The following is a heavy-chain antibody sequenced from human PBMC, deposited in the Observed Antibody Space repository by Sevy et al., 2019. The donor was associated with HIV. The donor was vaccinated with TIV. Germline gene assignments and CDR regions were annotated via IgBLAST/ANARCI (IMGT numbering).Heavy chain of an antibody. CDR2: ISSSGSTI. J-gene: IGHJ4*02. Sequence: GGSLRLSCAASGFTFSDYYMSWIRQAPGKGLEWVSYISSSGSTIYYADSVKGRFTISGDNAKNLLYLQMNSLRAEDTDVDYCARDRKYYDILTGYYTTSEVDYWGQGTLVTVSS. CDR1: GFTFSDYY. V-gene: IGHV3-11*01. CDR3: ARDRKYYDILTGYYTTSEVDY. D-gene: IGHD3-9*01.